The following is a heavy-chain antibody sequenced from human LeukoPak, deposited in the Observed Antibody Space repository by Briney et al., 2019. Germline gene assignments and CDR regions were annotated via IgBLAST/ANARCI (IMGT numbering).Heavy chain of an antibody. D-gene: IGHD6-13*01. CDR3: ARGIAAAEDY. Sequence: KPSETLSLTCTVSGGSISSGGYYWSWIRQPPGKGLEWIGYIYYSGSTYYNPSLKSRVTISVDTSKDQFSLKLSSVTAADTAVYYCARGIAAAEDYWGQGTLVTVSS. CDR2: IYYSGST. J-gene: IGHJ4*02. CDR1: GGSISSGGYY. V-gene: IGHV4-30-4*01.